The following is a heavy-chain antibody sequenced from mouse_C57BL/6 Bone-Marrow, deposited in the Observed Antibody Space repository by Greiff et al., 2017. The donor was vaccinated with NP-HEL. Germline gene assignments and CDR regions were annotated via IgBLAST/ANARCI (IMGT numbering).Heavy chain of an antibody. CDR2: LHPSDSDT. V-gene: IGHV1-74*01. CDR3: AIPYYSNWFFDY. J-gene: IGHJ2*01. Sequence: QVQLQQPGAELVKPGASVKVSCKASGYTFTSYWMHWVKQRPGQGLEWIGRLHPSDSDTNYNQKFKGKATVTVDKSSSTAYMQLSSLTSEDSAVYYCAIPYYSNWFFDYWGQGTTLTVSS. D-gene: IGHD2-5*01. CDR1: GYTFTSYW.